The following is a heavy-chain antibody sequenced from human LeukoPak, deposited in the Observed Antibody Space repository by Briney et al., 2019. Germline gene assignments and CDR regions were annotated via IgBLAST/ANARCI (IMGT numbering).Heavy chain of an antibody. CDR3: ARDLTGTTSGWFDP. CDR2: INPNSGGT. Sequence: ASVKVSCKASGYTFTGYYMHWVQQAPGQGLEWMGWINPNSGGTNYAQKFQGRVTMTRDTSISTAYMELSRLRSDDTAVYYCARDLTGTTSGWFDPWGQGTLVTVSS. D-gene: IGHD1-7*01. J-gene: IGHJ5*02. CDR1: GYTFTGYY. V-gene: IGHV1-2*02.